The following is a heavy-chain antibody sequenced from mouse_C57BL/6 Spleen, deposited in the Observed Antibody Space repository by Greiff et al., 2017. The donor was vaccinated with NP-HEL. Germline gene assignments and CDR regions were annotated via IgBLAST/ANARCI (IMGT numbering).Heavy chain of an antibody. D-gene: IGHD1-1*01. J-gene: IGHJ4*01. V-gene: IGHV1-80*01. Sequence: QVQLQQSGAELVKPGASVKISCKASGYAFSSYWMNWVKQRPGKGLEWIGQIYPGDGDTNYNGKFKGKATLTADKSSSTAYMQLSSLTSEDSAVYFCARRTTVVGGYYAMDYWGQGTSGTVSS. CDR2: IYPGDGDT. CDR1: GYAFSSYW. CDR3: ARRTTVVGGYYAMDY.